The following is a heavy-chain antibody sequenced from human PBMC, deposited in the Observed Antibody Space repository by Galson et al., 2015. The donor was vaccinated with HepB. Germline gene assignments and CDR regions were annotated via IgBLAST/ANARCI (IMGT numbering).Heavy chain of an antibody. D-gene: IGHD1-26*01. J-gene: IGHJ4*02. V-gene: IGHV3-48*04. CDR2: ISSSSSTI. CDR1: GFTFSSYS. Sequence: SLRLSCAASGFTFSSYSMNWVRQAPGKGLEWVSYISSSSSTIYYADSVKGRFTISRDNAKNSLYLQMNSLKTEDTAVYYCTREPTHHPGGTVGATTPFDYWGQGTLVTVSS. CDR3: TREPTHHPGGTVGATTPFDY.